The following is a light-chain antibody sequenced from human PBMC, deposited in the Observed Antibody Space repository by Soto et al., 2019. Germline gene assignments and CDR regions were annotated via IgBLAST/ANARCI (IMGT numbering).Light chain of an antibody. CDR3: QQYNSYPLFT. V-gene: IGKV1-16*02. CDR2: AAS. Sequence: DIQMTQSPSSLSASVGDRVTVTCRASPAISNYLAWFQQKPGIAPKSLIYAASGLQSGVPSKFSCSGSGTDLTLTTSSLQPEDFATYYCQQYNSYPLFTFGPGTKVDIK. J-gene: IGKJ3*01. CDR1: PAISNY.